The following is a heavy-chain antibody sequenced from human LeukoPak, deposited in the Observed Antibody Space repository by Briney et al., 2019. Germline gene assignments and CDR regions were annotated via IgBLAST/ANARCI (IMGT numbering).Heavy chain of an antibody. J-gene: IGHJ4*02. CDR2: IKKDGSEK. V-gene: IGHV3-7*01. CDR1: GFTFTNYW. Sequence: PGGSLRLSCAVSGFTFTNYWMSWVRQAPGKGLEWVANIKKDGSEKYYVDSVKGRFTISRDNAKNSVYLQMNSLRVEDTAVYYCARDVEGGNFDYWGQGTLVTVSS. CDR3: ARDVEGGNFDY. D-gene: IGHD3-16*01.